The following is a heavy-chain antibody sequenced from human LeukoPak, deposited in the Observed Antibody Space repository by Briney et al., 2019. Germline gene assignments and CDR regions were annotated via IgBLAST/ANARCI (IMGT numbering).Heavy chain of an antibody. D-gene: IGHD3-16*02. CDR3: ARSFTNAFDM. Sequence: GGSLEISCKASGYRFTTDWIGWVRQMPGKGLQWMGIIHPGDSDTTYSPSFQGQVTISADKSISTAYLQWSSVKASDTAMYYCARSFTNAFDMWGQGTMVIVSS. J-gene: IGHJ3*02. V-gene: IGHV5-51*01. CDR1: GYRFTTDW. CDR2: IHPGDSDT.